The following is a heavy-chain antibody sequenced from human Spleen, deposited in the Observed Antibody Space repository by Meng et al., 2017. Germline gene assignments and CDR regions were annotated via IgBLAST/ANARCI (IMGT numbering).Heavy chain of an antibody. CDR1: GGSFSDYY. CDR2: IIDRGST. CDR3: AGGPN. J-gene: IGHJ4*02. V-gene: IGHV4-34*01. Sequence: QVQLQQWGAGLLKPSETLSLTWAVYGGSFSDYYWSWIRQPPXKGLEWIGEIIDRGSTNYNPSLKSRIAISVDTSKNQFSLKLSSVTAADTAVYYCAGGPNWGQGTLVTVSS.